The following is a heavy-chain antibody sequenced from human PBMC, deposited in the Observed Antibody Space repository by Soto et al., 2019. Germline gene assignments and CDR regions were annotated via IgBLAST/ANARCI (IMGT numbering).Heavy chain of an antibody. J-gene: IGHJ4*02. CDR3: AKDLHSSGWYPGYFDY. Sequence: PGGSLRLSCAASGFTFSSYGMHWVRQAPGKGLEWVAVISYDGSNKYYADSVKGRFTISRDNSKNTLYLQMNSLRAEDTAVYYCAKDLHSSGWYPGYFDYWGQGTLVTVSS. CDR2: ISYDGSNK. D-gene: IGHD6-19*01. CDR1: GFTFSSYG. V-gene: IGHV3-30*18.